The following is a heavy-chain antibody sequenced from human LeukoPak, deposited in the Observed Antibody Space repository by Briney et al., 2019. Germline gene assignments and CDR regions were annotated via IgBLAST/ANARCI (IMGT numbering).Heavy chain of an antibody. J-gene: IGHJ4*02. Sequence: KPGGSLRLSCAVSGFTLSNYYMTWIRQAPGKGFEWLSHIDLHHVASYNAAAVQGRFNISRDNARSTVYLEMKSLRVEDTALYYCARYGDSSNKVDYWGQGTLVTVSS. V-gene: IGHV3-11*01. CDR3: ARYGDSSNKVDY. CDR1: GFTLSNYY. D-gene: IGHD2-21*01. CDR2: IDLHHVAS.